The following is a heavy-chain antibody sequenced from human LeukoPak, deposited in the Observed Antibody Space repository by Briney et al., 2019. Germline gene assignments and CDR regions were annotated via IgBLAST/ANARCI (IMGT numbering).Heavy chain of an antibody. J-gene: IGHJ4*02. CDR1: GFTFSNYW. Sequence: GGSLRLSCAASGFTFSNYWMSWVRQAPGKGLEWVANIKQDGSEKYYVDSVKGRFTISRDNAKNSLYLQMNSLRAEDTAVYYCARDQDYYDSSGYYLIFDYWGQGTLVTVSS. D-gene: IGHD3-22*01. CDR3: ARDQDYYDSSGYYLIFDY. CDR2: IKQDGSEK. V-gene: IGHV3-7*01.